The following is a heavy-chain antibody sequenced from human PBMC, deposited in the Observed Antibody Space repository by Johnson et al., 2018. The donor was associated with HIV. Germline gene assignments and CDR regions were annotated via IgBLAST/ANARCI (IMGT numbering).Heavy chain of an antibody. V-gene: IGHV3-30*04. CDR2: ISYDGSNK. CDR3: VRPAAAGRDDAFEI. D-gene: IGHD6-13*01. CDR1: GFTFSSYA. J-gene: IGHJ3*02. Sequence: QVQLVESGGGVVQPGRSLRLSCAASGFTFSSYAMHWVRQAPGKGLEWVAVISYDGSNKYYADSVKGRFTISRDNSKNTLYLQMNSLRAEDTAVYYCVRPAAAGRDDAFEIWGQGTMVTVSS.